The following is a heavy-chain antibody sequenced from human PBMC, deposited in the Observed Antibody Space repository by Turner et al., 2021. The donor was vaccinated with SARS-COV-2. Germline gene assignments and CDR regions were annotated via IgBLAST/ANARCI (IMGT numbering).Heavy chain of an antibody. V-gene: IGHV1-69*10. J-gene: IGHJ5*02. Sequence: QVQLVQSGAEVKKPGSSVKVSCKASGGTFSSYAISWVRQAPGQGLEWMGGIIPILGITNYAQKFQGRVTITADKSTSTAYMELSSLRSEDTAVYYCATASPFRYGDYRRSWFDPWGQGTLVTVSS. CDR1: GGTFSSYA. D-gene: IGHD2-21*01. CDR2: IIPILGIT. CDR3: ATASPFRYGDYRRSWFDP.